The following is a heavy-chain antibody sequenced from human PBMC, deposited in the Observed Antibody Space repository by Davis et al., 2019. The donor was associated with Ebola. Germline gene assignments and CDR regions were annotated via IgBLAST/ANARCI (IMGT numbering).Heavy chain of an antibody. CDR1: GVSFSGYY. D-gene: IGHD3-3*01. Sequence: SETLSLTCGVYGVSFSGYYWSWIRQPPGKGLEWIGEINHSGSTNYNPSLKSRVTISVDTSKNQFSLKLSSVTAADTAVYYCASTIRITIFGVVIMMGYYFDYWGQGTLVTVSS. CDR3: ASTIRITIFGVVIMMGYYFDY. J-gene: IGHJ4*02. V-gene: IGHV4-34*01. CDR2: INHSGST.